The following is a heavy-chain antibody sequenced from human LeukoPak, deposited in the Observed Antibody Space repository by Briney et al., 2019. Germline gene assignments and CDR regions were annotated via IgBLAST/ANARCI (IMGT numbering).Heavy chain of an antibody. CDR2: IIPIFGTA. J-gene: IGHJ4*02. CDR1: GGTFSSYA. V-gene: IGHV1-69*13. D-gene: IGHD2-2*01. CDR3: ATTSLYCSSTSCPWHY. Sequence: SVKVSCKASGGTFSSYAISWVRQAPGQGLEWMGGIIPIFGTANYAQKFQGRVTITADESTSTAYMELSSLRSEDTAAYYCATTSLYCSSTSCPWHYWGQGTLVTVSS.